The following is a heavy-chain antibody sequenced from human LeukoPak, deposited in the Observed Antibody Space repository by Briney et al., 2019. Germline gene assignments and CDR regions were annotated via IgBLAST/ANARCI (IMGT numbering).Heavy chain of an antibody. CDR1: GFTFSSYG. J-gene: IGHJ4*02. V-gene: IGHV3-30*02. D-gene: IGHD5-12*01. CDR3: ARGPSGYHNT. Sequence: GGSLRLSCAASGFTFSSYGMHWVRQAPGKGLEWVAFIRYDGSNKYYADFVKGRFTISRDTSKNTLYLQMNSLRAEDTAVYYCARGPSGYHNTGGQGTLVTVSS. CDR2: IRYDGSNK.